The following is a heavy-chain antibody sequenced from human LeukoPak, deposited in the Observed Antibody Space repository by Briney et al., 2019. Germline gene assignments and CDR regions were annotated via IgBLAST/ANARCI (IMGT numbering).Heavy chain of an antibody. CDR3: ARDSSTYALHYYYMDV. Sequence: SETLSLTCTVSGGSISSSSYYWGWIRQPPGKGLEWIGGIYYSGSTYYNPSLKSRVTISVDTSKNQFSLKLSSVTAADTAVYYCARDSSTYALHYYYMDVWGKGTTVTVSS. D-gene: IGHD6-13*01. V-gene: IGHV4-39*07. J-gene: IGHJ6*03. CDR1: GGSISSSSYY. CDR2: IYYSGST.